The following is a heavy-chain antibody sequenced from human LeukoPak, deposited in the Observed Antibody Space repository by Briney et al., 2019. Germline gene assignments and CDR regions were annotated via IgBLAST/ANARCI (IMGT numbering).Heavy chain of an antibody. Sequence: ASVKVSCKASGYTFTSYGINWVRQAPGQGLEWMGWISTYNGHTNYAQKFQGRVTMTTDTSTSTASMELRSLRSDDTAVYYCARGHAAGWELPLNWFDPWGQRTLVTVSS. CDR1: GYTFTSYG. V-gene: IGHV1-18*01. D-gene: IGHD1-26*01. CDR2: ISTYNGHT. J-gene: IGHJ5*02. CDR3: ARGHAAGWELPLNWFDP.